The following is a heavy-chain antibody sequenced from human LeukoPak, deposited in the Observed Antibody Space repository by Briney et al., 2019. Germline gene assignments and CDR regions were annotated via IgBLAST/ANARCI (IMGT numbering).Heavy chain of an antibody. CDR2: ISGSGGSS. CDR3: AKCILTGYYKGYMDV. CDR1: EFTFSRYW. Sequence: GGSLRLSCVDSEFTFSRYWMHWVRQAPGKGLEWVSAISGSGGSSFYADSVKGRFTISRDNSKNTLYLQMNSLRAEDTAVYYCAKCILTGYYKGYMDVWGKGTTVTISS. D-gene: IGHD3-9*01. V-gene: IGHV3-23*01. J-gene: IGHJ6*03.